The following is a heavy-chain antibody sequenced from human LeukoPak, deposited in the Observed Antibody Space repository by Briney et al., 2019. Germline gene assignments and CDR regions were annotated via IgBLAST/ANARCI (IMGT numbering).Heavy chain of an antibody. Sequence: GGSLRLSCAASGFTFSSYWIHWVRQAPGKGLVWVSHINGEGSTTSYTDSVEGRFTISRDNGKNTLYLQMNSLRAEDTAVYYCARAGLGFDYWGQGTLVTVSS. CDR2: INGEGSTT. V-gene: IGHV3-74*01. J-gene: IGHJ4*02. D-gene: IGHD3-16*01. CDR3: ARAGLGFDY. CDR1: GFTFSSYW.